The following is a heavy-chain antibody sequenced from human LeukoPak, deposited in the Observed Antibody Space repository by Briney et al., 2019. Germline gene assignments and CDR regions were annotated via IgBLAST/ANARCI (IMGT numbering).Heavy chain of an antibody. J-gene: IGHJ4*02. V-gene: IGHV5-51*01. Sequence: GESLKISCKGSGYSFTSYWIGWVRQVPGKGLEWMGIMYPGDSDTRYSPSFQGQVTISVDKSISTAYLQWSSLKASDTAMHYCGRHLYGGNSAIDYWGQGTLVTVSS. D-gene: IGHD4-23*01. CDR2: MYPGDSDT. CDR3: GRHLYGGNSAIDY. CDR1: GYSFTSYW.